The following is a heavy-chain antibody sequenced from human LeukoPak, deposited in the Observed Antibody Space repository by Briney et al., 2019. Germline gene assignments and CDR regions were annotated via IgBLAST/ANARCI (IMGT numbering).Heavy chain of an antibody. CDR2: INLDGSQK. CDR1: GFTFSNYW. CDR3: ARGGGLDV. Sequence: GGSLRLSCAASGFTFSNYWMAWVRQAPGKGPEWVANINLDGSQKYYVDSVKGRFTISRDNAENSLYLQMSNLRAEDTAVYFCARGGGLDVWGQGATVTVSS. V-gene: IGHV3-7*03. D-gene: IGHD3-16*01. J-gene: IGHJ6*02.